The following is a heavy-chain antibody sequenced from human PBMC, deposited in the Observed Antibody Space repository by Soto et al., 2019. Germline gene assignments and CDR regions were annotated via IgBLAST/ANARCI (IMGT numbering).Heavy chain of an antibody. CDR1: GFTFSSYS. Sequence: GGSLRLSCAASGFTFSSYSMNWVRQAPGKGLEWVSSISSSSYIYYADSVKGRFTISRDNAKNSLYLQMNSLRAEDTAVYYCARAQGGGYDDWFDPWGQGTLVTVSS. CDR3: ARAQGGGYDDWFDP. CDR2: ISSSSYI. J-gene: IGHJ5*02. D-gene: IGHD5-12*01. V-gene: IGHV3-21*01.